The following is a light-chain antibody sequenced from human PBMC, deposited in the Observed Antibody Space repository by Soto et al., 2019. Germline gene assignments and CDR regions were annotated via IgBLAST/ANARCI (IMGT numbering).Light chain of an antibody. J-gene: IGLJ3*02. Sequence: QSVLTQPPSVSGAPGQRVTISCTGSSSNIGAGYDVHWYQQLPGTAPKLLIYGNSNRPSGVPDRFSGSKSGTSASLAITGLQAEDEADYYCLSYDSSFWVFGGGTQLTVL. CDR2: GNS. CDR1: SSNIGAGYD. V-gene: IGLV1-40*01. CDR3: LSYDSSFWV.